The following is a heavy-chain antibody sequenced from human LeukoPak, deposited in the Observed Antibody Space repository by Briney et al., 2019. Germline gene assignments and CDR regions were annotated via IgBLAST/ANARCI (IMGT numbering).Heavy chain of an antibody. CDR1: GFTFSSYA. V-gene: IGHV3-23*01. CDR3: ARDRSMSGWYIDL. J-gene: IGHJ2*01. CDR2: ISGGGGST. Sequence: PGGSLRLSCAASGFTFSSYAMSWVRQAPGKGLEWVSAISGGGGSTYYADSVKGRFTISRDNSKNTLYLQMNSLRAEDTAVYYCARDRSMSGWYIDLWGRGTLVTVSS. D-gene: IGHD2/OR15-2a*01.